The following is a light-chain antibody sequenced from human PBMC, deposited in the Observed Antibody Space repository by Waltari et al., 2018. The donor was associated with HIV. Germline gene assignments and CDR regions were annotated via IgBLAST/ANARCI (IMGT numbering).Light chain of an antibody. V-gene: IGLV2-14*01. Sequence: QSALTQPASVSGSPGQSITISCTGTSSDIGGYKYVSWYQQQPGKAPKLMISEVSNRPSGVSNRFSGSKSGNTASLTISGLQAEDEADYYCSSHAGSNNYVFGTGTKVTVL. CDR3: SSHAGSNNYV. CDR2: EVS. J-gene: IGLJ1*01. CDR1: SSDIGGYKY.